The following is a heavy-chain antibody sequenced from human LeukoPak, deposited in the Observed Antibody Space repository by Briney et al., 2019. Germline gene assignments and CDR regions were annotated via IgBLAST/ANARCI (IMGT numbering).Heavy chain of an antibody. CDR3: ARDGERYSYGFDY. Sequence: PSQTLSLICTVSGGSISSGGYYWSWIRQHPGKGLEWIGYIYYSGGTYYNPSLKSRVTISVDTSKNQFSLKLSSVTAADTAVYYCARDGERYSYGFDYWGQGTLVTVSS. V-gene: IGHV4-31*03. CDR2: IYYSGGT. J-gene: IGHJ4*02. CDR1: GGSISSGGYY. D-gene: IGHD5-18*01.